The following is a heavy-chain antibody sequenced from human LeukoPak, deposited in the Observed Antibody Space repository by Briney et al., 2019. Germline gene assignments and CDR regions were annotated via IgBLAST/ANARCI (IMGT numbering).Heavy chain of an antibody. J-gene: IGHJ4*02. D-gene: IGHD4-17*01. Sequence: PGGSLRFSCAASGFTVSSNYMSWVRQAPGKGLEWVSVIYSGGSTYYADSVKGRFTISRDNSKNTLYLQMNSLRAEDTAVYYCASTFYGDSPPYWGQGTLVTVSS. CDR1: GFTVSSNY. V-gene: IGHV3-66*01. CDR2: IYSGGST. CDR3: ASTFYGDSPPY.